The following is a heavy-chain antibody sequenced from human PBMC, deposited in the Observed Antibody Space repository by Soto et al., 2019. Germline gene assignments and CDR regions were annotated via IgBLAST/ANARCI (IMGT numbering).Heavy chain of an antibody. CDR3: ARQHGTGYFDY. V-gene: IGHV4-59*08. J-gene: IGHJ4*02. CDR1: GGSISNYY. D-gene: IGHD2-8*02. CDR2: IYYSGST. Sequence: SETLSLTCSVSGGSISNYYWSWIRQPPGKGLEWIGYIYYSGSTNYNPSLRSRVTISVDPSKNQFSLKLSSVTAAATAVYYCARQHGTGYFDYWGQGTLVT.